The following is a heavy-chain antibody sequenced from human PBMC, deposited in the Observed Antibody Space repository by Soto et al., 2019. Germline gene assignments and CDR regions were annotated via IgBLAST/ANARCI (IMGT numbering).Heavy chain of an antibody. D-gene: IGHD3-9*01. V-gene: IGHV1-69*01. J-gene: IGHJ6*02. Sequence: QVQLVQSGAEVKKPGSSVKVSCKASGGTFSSYAISWVRQPPGQGLEWMGGIIPIFGTANYAQKFQGRVTITADESTSTAYMELSSLRSEDTAVYYCARSYDILTGYHYYYGMDVWGQGTTVTVSS. CDR1: GGTFSSYA. CDR2: IIPIFGTA. CDR3: ARSYDILTGYHYYYGMDV.